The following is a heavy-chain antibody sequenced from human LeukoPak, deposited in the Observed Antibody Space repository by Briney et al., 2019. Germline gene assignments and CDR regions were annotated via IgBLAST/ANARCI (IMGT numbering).Heavy chain of an antibody. J-gene: IGHJ4*02. CDR1: GGSISSYY. D-gene: IGHD1-20*01. CDR3: AREKSGITGTTFDY. CDR2: IYYSGST. V-gene: IGHV4-59*01. Sequence: PSETLSLTCTVSGGSISSYYWSWIRQPPGKGLEWIGYIYYSGSTNYNPSLKSRVTISVDTSKNQFSLKLSSVTAADTAVYYCAREKSGITGTTFDYWGQGTLVTVSP.